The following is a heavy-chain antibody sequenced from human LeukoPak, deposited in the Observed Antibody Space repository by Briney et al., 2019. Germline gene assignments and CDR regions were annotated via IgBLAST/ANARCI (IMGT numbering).Heavy chain of an antibody. CDR2: ISSSGSTI. D-gene: IGHD1-26*01. CDR1: GFTFSDYY. CDR3: ARVRSGSYPRAYYFDY. J-gene: IGHJ4*02. V-gene: IGHV3-11*04. Sequence: PGGSLRLSCAASGFTFSDYYMSCIRQAPGKGLEGVSYISSSGSTIYYADSVKGRFTISRDNAKNSLYLQMNSLRAEDTAVYYCARVRSGSYPRAYYFDYWGQGTLVTVSS.